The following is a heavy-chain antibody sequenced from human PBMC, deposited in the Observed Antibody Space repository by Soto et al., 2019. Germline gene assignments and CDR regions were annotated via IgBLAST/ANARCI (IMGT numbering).Heavy chain of an antibody. CDR1: GFTFSSYA. CDR3: AREKSGADAWYFDL. CDR2: ISSTSAYI. V-gene: IGHV3-21*01. Sequence: EVQLLESGGGLVQPGGSLRLSCAASGFTFSSYAMSWVRQAPGKGLEWVSAISSTSAYIYYADSMKGRFTISRDNAKNSLYLQMNSLRAEDTAIYYCAREKSGADAWYFDLWGRGTLVTVSS. D-gene: IGHD1-26*01. J-gene: IGHJ2*01.